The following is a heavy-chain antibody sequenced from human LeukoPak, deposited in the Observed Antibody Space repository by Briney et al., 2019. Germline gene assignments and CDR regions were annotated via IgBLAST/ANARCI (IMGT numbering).Heavy chain of an antibody. D-gene: IGHD2-21*02. CDR3: VRKNRDFNAAFDI. V-gene: IGHV3-53*01. CDR1: GFTVSNNY. CDR2: TYSDSST. Sequence: PGGSLRLSCAASGFTVSNNYMSWVRQAPGKGLEWVSITYSDSSTNYADSVKGRFTISRDTSQNTLSLQMNSLRAEDTAVYYCVRKNRDFNAAFDIWGQGKVVTVSS. J-gene: IGHJ3*02.